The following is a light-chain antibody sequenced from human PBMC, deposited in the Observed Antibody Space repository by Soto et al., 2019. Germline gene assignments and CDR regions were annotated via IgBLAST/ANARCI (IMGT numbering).Light chain of an antibody. CDR3: SSYTSSSTYV. J-gene: IGLJ1*01. V-gene: IGLV2-14*01. CDR2: DVS. CDR1: SSDVGAYDY. Sequence: QSVLTQPASVSGSPGQSIPISCTGTSSDVGAYDYVSWYQQHPGKAPKVMIYDVSNRPSGVSNRFSGSKSGNTASLTISGLQAEDEADYYCSSYTSSSTYVFGTGNKVTVL.